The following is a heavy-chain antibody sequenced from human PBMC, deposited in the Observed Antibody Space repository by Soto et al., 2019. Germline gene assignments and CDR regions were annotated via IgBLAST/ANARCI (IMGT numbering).Heavy chain of an antibody. J-gene: IGHJ4*02. V-gene: IGHV3-23*01. Sequence: GGSLRLSCAASGFAFNNYAMIWVRQAPGKGLEWVSTISGSGGRTYYTDSVKGRFTISRDNSKNTMYLQMNSLRAEDTAVYYCAKLGPDVLRYIDYLVYFDYWGLGTLVTVSS. CDR2: ISGSGGRT. D-gene: IGHD3-9*01. CDR3: AKLGPDVLRYIDYLVYFDY. CDR1: GFAFNNYA.